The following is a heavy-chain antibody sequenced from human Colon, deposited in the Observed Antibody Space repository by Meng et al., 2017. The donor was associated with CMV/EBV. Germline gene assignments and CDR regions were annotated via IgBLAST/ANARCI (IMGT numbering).Heavy chain of an antibody. V-gene: IGHV4-59*08. J-gene: IGHJ6*02. CDR2: IYKSGTT. CDR1: GVSMSLYY. CDR3: ARQRRRINLLKGNEADFHGDMDV. D-gene: IGHD3-10*01. Sequence: SKTLSLTCSVSGVSMSLYYWSWIRQAPGKGLEWIGHIYKSGTTKYNPSLESRVTISADTSKNEFSLKLRSVTAADTAVYYCARQRRRINLLKGNEADFHGDMDVWGQGTTVTVSS.